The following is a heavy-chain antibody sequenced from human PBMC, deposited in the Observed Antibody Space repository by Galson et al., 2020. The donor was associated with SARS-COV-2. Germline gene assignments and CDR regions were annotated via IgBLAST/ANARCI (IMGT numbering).Heavy chain of an antibody. CDR3: ARHHSEELGSVTPYWYFDL. Sequence: ASETLSLTCDVSGGSISSFYWSWIRQPPGKGLEWIGYIFDTGNTNYNPSLKSRVTISVDSSMNQFSLKLSSVTAADTAVYYCARHHSEELGSVTPYWYFDLWGRGTLVTVSS. J-gene: IGHJ2*01. V-gene: IGHV4-59*08. CDR1: GGSISSFY. CDR2: IFDTGNT. D-gene: IGHD3-10*01.